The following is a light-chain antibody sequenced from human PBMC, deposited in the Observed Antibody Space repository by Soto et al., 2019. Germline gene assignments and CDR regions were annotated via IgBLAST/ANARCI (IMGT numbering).Light chain of an antibody. CDR2: DVS. CDR1: SSDVGNYNY. J-gene: IGLJ1*01. Sequence: QSVLTQPRSVSGSPGQSVTISCTGTSSDVGNYNYVSWYQQYPGKVPKLMIYDVSKRPSGVPDRFSGSKSGNTASLTISGLQTEDEADYYCCSYEGSFIFVFGTGTKVTVL. V-gene: IGLV2-11*01. CDR3: CSYEGSFIFV.